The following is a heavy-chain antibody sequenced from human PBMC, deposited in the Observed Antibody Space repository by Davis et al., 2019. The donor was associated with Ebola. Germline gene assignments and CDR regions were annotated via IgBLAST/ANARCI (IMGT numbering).Heavy chain of an antibody. J-gene: IGHJ4*02. Sequence: GESLKISCAASGFTFSTYVMTWVRQAPGKGLEWVSAISGSGTGTYYTRSVEGRFTISRDNSKNTLYLQMNSLRAEDTAVYYCAKDRSVVGATTFFYWGQGTLVTVSS. CDR1: GFTFSTYV. D-gene: IGHD1-26*01. V-gene: IGHV3-23*01. CDR2: ISGSGTGT. CDR3: AKDRSVVGATTFFY.